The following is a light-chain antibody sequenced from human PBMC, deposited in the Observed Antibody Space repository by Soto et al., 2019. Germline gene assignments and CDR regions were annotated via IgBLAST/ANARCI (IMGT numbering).Light chain of an antibody. Sequence: EIVMTQSPATLAVSPGDTATLSCRASQSLGDNLAWYQQKPGQAPRLLIFRASSRAKGVPARFSASGSGTEFTLTISCLQSEDFGVYYCHQYNNWPQWTFGPGTKVVIK. V-gene: IGKV3-15*01. CDR2: RAS. CDR3: HQYNNWPQWT. J-gene: IGKJ1*01. CDR1: QSLGDN.